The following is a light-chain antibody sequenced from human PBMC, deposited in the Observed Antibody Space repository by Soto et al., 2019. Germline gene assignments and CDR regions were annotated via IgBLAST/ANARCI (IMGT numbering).Light chain of an antibody. J-gene: IGKJ1*01. V-gene: IGKV1-5*01. CDR1: QSINRR. CDR2: DAS. CDR3: QEYNPYSWA. Sequence: DIQMSQSPSSLSASIGDSVTITCRASQSINRRLAWYQQKPGRAPKLLIYDASSLQSGVPSRFSGSGSGTEFALTISSLQPDDFATYHCQEYNPYSWAFGQGTKVEVK.